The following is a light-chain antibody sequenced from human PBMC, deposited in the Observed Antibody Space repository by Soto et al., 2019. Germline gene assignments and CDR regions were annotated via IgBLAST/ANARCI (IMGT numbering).Light chain of an antibody. CDR3: QQYGSSPRT. V-gene: IGKV3-20*01. CDR2: DAS. CDR1: QSIGLA. J-gene: IGKJ1*01. Sequence: EIVLTQSPATLSLSPGERATLSCRASQSIGLAIAWYQHKPGQAPRLLIFDASQRATGIPARFSGSGSGTDFTLTISRLEPEDFAVYYCQQYGSSPRTFGQGTKVDIK.